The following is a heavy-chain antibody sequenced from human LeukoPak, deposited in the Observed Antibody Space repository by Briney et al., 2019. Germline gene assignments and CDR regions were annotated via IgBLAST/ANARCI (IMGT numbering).Heavy chain of an antibody. V-gene: IGHV3-30-3*01. Sequence: SGGSLRLSCAASGFTFNNYDMHWVRQAPGKGLEWVAVISYDGSNKYYADSVKGRFTVSRDNSKNTLYLQMNSLRAEDTAMYFCARTPTYCGGDCYYFDPWGQGTLVTVSS. D-gene: IGHD2-21*02. CDR3: ARTPTYCGGDCYYFDP. J-gene: IGHJ5*02. CDR2: ISYDGSNK. CDR1: GFTFNNYD.